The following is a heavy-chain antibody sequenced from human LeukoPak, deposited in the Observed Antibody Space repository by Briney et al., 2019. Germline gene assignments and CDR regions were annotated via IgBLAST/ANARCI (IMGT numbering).Heavy chain of an antibody. CDR2: IEKDGSEI. D-gene: IGHD6-19*01. CDR3: AAGAGWLIDW. CDR1: GFTFSNYW. J-gene: IGHJ4*02. V-gene: IGHV3-7*01. Sequence: GGSLRLYCAASGFTFSNYWMNWVRQAPGKGMEWVAIIEKDGSEILYVDSVKGRFTISRDNAKNSLYLQMNSLRAEDTAVYYCAAGAGWLIDWWGQGTLVTVSS.